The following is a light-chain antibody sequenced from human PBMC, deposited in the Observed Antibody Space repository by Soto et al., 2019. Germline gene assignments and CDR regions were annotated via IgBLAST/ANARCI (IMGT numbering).Light chain of an antibody. J-gene: IGKJ2*01. CDR1: QSVSSN. V-gene: IGKV3-15*01. Sequence: EIVMTQSPATLSVSPGERATLSCRASQSVSSNLAWYQQKPDQAPRLLIYGASTRATGIPARFSGSGSGTEFTLTISSLQSEDFAVYYCQQYNNWPHTFGQGTKLEIK. CDR3: QQYNNWPHT. CDR2: GAS.